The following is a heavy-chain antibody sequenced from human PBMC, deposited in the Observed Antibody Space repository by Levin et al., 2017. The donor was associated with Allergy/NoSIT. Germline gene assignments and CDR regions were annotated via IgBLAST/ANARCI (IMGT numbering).Heavy chain of an antibody. V-gene: IGHV3-9*01. CDR2: ISWNSGSI. CDR1: GFTFDDYA. CDR3: ARDTIGLPDGLDI. J-gene: IGHJ3*02. Sequence: GGSLRLSCAASGFTFDDYAMHWVRQAPGKGLEWVSGISWNSGSIGYADSVKGRFTISRDNAKNSLYLQMNSLRTEDTALYYCARDTIGLPDGLDIWGHGTMVIVSS.